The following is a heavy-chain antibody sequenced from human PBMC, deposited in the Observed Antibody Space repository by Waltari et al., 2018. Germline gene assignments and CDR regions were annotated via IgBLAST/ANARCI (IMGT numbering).Heavy chain of an antibody. CDR3: ARGRGGWLARFDY. D-gene: IGHD6-19*01. J-gene: IGHJ4*02. Sequence: QVQLQESGPGLVKPSETLSLTCTVSGGSISSYYWSWIRQPPGKGLEWIGYIYYSGSTNYNPSLKSRVTISVDTSKNQFSLKLSSVTAADTAVYYCARGRGGWLARFDYWGQGTLVIVSS. CDR2: IYYSGST. CDR1: GGSISSYY. V-gene: IGHV4-59*01.